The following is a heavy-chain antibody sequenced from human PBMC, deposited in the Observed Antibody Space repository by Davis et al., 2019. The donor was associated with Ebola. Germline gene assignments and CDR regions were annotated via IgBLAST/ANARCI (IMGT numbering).Heavy chain of an antibody. J-gene: IGHJ4*02. CDR1: GYTFTSYD. V-gene: IGHV1-8*01. Sequence: ASVTVSCKASGYTFTSYDINWVREEKGEGLEWMGWMNPNSGNTGYAQKFQGRVTMTRNTSVSTAYMELSSLRSEDTAVYYCARGSTYSSGGDFDYWGQGTLVTVSS. CDR2: MNPNSGNT. D-gene: IGHD6-19*01. CDR3: ARGSTYSSGGDFDY.